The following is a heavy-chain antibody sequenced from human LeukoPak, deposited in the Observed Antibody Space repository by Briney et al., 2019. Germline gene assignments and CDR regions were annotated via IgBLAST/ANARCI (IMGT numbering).Heavy chain of an antibody. Sequence: PSETLSLTCTVSGGSISSYYWSWIRQPPGKGLEWIGYIYYSGSTNYNPSLKSRVTISVDTSKNQFSLKLSSVTAADTAVYYCARRRTYVWGSYRSWGQGTLVTVSS. CDR1: GGSISSYY. D-gene: IGHD3-16*02. CDR2: IYYSGST. J-gene: IGHJ5*02. V-gene: IGHV4-59*12. CDR3: ARRRTYVWGSYRS.